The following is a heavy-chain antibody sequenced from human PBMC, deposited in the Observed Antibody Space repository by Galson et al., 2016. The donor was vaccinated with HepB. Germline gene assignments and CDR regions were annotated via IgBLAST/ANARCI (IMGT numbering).Heavy chain of an antibody. CDR2: ISGTHTHT. J-gene: IGHJ4*02. CDR3: ARGTGGHFPNY. CDR1: GFAFSDYY. D-gene: IGHD2-8*02. V-gene: IGHV3-11*06. Sequence: LRLSCAASGFAFSDYYMSWIRQAPGKGLEWVSYISGTHTHTNYTDSVKGRFTISRDDAKNSLYLQMNSLRVEDTAVYFCARGTGGHFPNYWGQGTLVTVAS.